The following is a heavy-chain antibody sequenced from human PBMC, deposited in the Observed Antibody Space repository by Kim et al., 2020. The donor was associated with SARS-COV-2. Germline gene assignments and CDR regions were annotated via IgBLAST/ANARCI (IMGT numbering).Heavy chain of an antibody. CDR3: AREYYMTTVNGWFDP. J-gene: IGHJ5*02. CDR2: IWYDGSNK. D-gene: IGHD4-17*01. CDR1: GFTFSSYG. V-gene: IGHV3-33*01. Sequence: GGSLRLSCAASGFTFSSYGMHWVRQAPGKGLEWVAVIWYDGSNKYYADSVKGRFTISRDNSKNTLYLQMNSLRAEDTAVYYCAREYYMTTVNGWFDPWGQGTLVTVSS.